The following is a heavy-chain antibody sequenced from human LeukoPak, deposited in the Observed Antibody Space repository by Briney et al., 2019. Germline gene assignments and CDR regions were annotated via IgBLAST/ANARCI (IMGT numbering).Heavy chain of an antibody. J-gene: IGHJ6*03. V-gene: IGHV1-2*02. D-gene: IGHD3-10*01. Sequence: ASVKVSCKASGYTFTGYYMHWVRQAPGQGLEWMGRINPKSGDTNCAQKFQGRVTMTRDTSISTAYMELSRLRSDDTAVYYCARDGEMRTYYYGSGSYYNCYMDVWGKGTTVTISS. CDR3: ARDGEMRTYYYGSGSYYNCYMDV. CDR1: GYTFTGYY. CDR2: INPKSGDT.